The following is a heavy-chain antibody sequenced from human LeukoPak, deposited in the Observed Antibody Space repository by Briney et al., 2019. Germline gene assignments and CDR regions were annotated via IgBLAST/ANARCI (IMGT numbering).Heavy chain of an antibody. CDR2: IYYSGST. CDR1: GGSISSGGYY. V-gene: IGHV4-31*09. CDR3: RIAVAGTDFDY. Sequence: PSQTLSLTCTVSGGSISSGGYYWSWIRQHPGKGLEWIGYIYYSGSTYYNPSLKSRVTISVDTSKNQFSLQLSSVTAADTAVYYCRIAVAGTDFDYWGQGTLVTVSS. J-gene: IGHJ4*02. D-gene: IGHD6-19*01.